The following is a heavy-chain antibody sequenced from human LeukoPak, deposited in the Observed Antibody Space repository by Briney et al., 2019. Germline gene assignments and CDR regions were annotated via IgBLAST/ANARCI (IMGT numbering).Heavy chain of an antibody. V-gene: IGHV3-33*06. CDR3: AKESNTVTATHDNWFDP. Sequence: GRSLRLSCAASGFTFSSYGMHWVRQAPGKGLEWVAVIWYDGSNKYYADSVKGRFTISRDNSKYTLYLQMNSLRAEDTAVYYCAKESNTVTATHDNWFDPWGQGTLVTVSS. CDR1: GFTFSSYG. CDR2: IWYDGSNK. J-gene: IGHJ5*02. D-gene: IGHD4-11*01.